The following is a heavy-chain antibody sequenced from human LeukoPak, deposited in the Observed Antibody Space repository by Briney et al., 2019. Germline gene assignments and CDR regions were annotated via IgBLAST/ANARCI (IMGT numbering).Heavy chain of an antibody. J-gene: IGHJ4*02. D-gene: IGHD5-18*01. CDR2: INTDGSSP. CDR3: ARGYGEQDY. Sequence: PAGSRRLSCAASGFTFSSYCMLCFPQAPGERLLCVSRINTDGSSPSYADSENGRFTISRDNAKNSLYPQMKSLRAEDTAVYYCARGYGEQDYWGQGTLVTVSS. V-gene: IGHV3-74*01. CDR1: GFTFSSYC.